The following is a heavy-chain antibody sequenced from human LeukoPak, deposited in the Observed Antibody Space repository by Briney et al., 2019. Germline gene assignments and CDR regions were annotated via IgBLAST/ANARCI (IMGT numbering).Heavy chain of an antibody. D-gene: IGHD3-22*01. V-gene: IGHV3-23*01. Sequence: QSGGSLRLSCAASGFTFSVYSMSWVRQAPGKGPEWVSTISGSGDATYYADSVKGRFTISRDNSKNTLYVQMNSLRAEDTAVYYCAKYRHSRGSMGLDYWGQGALVIVSS. J-gene: IGHJ4*02. CDR1: GFTFSVYS. CDR2: ISGSGDAT. CDR3: AKYRHSRGSMGLDY.